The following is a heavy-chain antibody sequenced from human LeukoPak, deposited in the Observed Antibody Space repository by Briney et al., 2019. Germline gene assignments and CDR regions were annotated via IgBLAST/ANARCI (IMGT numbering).Heavy chain of an antibody. Sequence: ASVKVSCKTSGYTFTKFAIHWVRQAPGQRLEWMGWINTGNGQTKYSENFEGRVTMTRDTSTSTIYVEVRSLTSEDTGLYYCARYFGSGSYLDYWGQRTLLTVSS. D-gene: IGHD3-10*01. V-gene: IGHV1-3*04. CDR3: ARYFGSGSYLDY. CDR1: GYTFTKFA. CDR2: INTGNGQT. J-gene: IGHJ4*02.